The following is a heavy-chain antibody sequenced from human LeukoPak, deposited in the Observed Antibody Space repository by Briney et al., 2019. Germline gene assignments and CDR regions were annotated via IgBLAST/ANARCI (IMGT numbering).Heavy chain of an antibody. D-gene: IGHD2-21*02. CDR2: ITSSSSTI. Sequence: GGSLRLSCTASGFTFSSYSMNWVRQAPGKGLEWVSYITSSSSTIYYADSVKGRFTISRDNAKNSLYLQMNSLRDEDTAVYYCARESYCGCDCFSGFLDYWGQGTLVTVSS. CDR3: ARESYCGCDCFSGFLDY. V-gene: IGHV3-48*02. CDR1: GFTFSSYS. J-gene: IGHJ4*02.